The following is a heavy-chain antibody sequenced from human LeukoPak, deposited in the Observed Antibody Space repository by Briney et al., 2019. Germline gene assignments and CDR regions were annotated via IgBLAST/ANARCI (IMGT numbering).Heavy chain of an antibody. J-gene: IGHJ4*02. Sequence: GGSLRLSCAASGFTFSSYGMHWVRQPTGKGLEWVSGITTAGDTFYPPSVKGRFTISRENAKNSLYLQMNSLRVGDTAVYYCARGRGVISNYYFDSWGQGTLVTVSS. CDR1: GFTFSSYG. CDR2: ITTAGDT. CDR3: ARGRGVISNYYFDS. D-gene: IGHD3-10*01. V-gene: IGHV3-13*01.